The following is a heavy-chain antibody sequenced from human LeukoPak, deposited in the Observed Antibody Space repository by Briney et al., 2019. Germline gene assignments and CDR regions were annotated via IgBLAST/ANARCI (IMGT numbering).Heavy chain of an antibody. Sequence: PSETLSLTCAVYGGSFSGYDWSWIRQPPGKGLEWIGEINHSGSTNYNPSLKSRVTISVDTSKNQFSLKLSSVTAADTAVYYCASSSGSSGSRALDYWGQGTLVTVSS. J-gene: IGHJ4*02. D-gene: IGHD6-19*01. CDR3: ASSSGSSGSRALDY. CDR1: GGSFSGYD. CDR2: INHSGST. V-gene: IGHV4-34*01.